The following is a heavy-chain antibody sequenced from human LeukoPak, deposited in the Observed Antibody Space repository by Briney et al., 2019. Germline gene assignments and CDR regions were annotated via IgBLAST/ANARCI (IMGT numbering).Heavy chain of an antibody. CDR1: GGSISSSSYY. CDR2: IYYSGST. Sequence: PSETLSLTCTVSGGSISSSSYYWGWIPQPPGKGLEWIGSIYYSGSTYYNPSLTSRDTISLDTSKNQFSLKLSSVTAADTAVYYCARQGAFNYWGQGTLVTVSS. D-gene: IGHD3-16*01. J-gene: IGHJ4*02. V-gene: IGHV4-39*01. CDR3: ARQGAFNY.